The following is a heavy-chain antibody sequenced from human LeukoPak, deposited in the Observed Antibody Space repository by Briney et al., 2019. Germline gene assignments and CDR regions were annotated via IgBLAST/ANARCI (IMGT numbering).Heavy chain of an antibody. D-gene: IGHD2-21*02. J-gene: IGHJ1*01. CDR2: ISGSDGST. CDR1: GFTFSSYA. V-gene: IGHV3-23*01. Sequence: PGGSLRLSCAASGFTFSSYAMSWVRQAPGKGLEWVSAISGSDGSTYYADSVKGRFTISRDNTKSSLYLQMNSLRVEDMAVYYCARGYCGGDCYGDWGQGTLVTVSS. CDR3: ARGYCGGDCYGD.